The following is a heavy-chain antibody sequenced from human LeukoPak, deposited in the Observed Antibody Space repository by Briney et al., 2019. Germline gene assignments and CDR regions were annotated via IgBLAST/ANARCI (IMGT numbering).Heavy chain of an antibody. CDR2: MNPKCGNT. CDR1: GYTFTSYD. D-gene: IGHD3-3*01. Sequence: ASVKVSCKASGYTFTSYDINWVRQATGQGLEWMGWMNPKCGNTGYAQKFQGRVTMTRNTSISTAYMELSSLRSEDTAVYYCARGGMGYDFWSGPAFYYYYMDVWGKGTTVAVSS. CDR3: ARGGMGYDFWSGPAFYYYYMDV. V-gene: IGHV1-8*01. J-gene: IGHJ6*03.